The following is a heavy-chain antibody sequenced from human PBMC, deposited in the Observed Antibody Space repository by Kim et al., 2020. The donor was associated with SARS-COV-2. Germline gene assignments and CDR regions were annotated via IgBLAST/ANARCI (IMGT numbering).Heavy chain of an antibody. V-gene: IGHV1-2*02. CDR2: INPNSGGT. J-gene: IGHJ4*02. CDR1: GYTFTGYY. Sequence: ASVKVSCKASGYTFTGYYMHWVRQAPGQGLEWMGWINPNSGGTNYAQKFQGRVTMTRDTSISTAYMELSRLRSDDTAVYYCARSLNYYDSSEGYWGQGTLVTVSS. D-gene: IGHD3-22*01. CDR3: ARSLNYYDSSEGY.